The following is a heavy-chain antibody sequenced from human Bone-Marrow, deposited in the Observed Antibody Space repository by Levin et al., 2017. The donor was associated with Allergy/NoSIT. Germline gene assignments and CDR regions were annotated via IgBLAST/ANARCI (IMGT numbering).Heavy chain of an antibody. CDR1: GGTFSSYA. J-gene: IGHJ4*02. V-gene: IGHV1-69*04. CDR3: ARDLPYYYDSSGYSDY. CDR2: IIPILGIA. D-gene: IGHD3-22*01. Sequence: KISCKASGGTFSSYAISWVRQAPGQGLEWMGRIIPILGIANYAQKFQGRVTITADKSTSTAYMELSSLRSEDTAVYYCARDLPYYYDSSGYSDYWGQGTLVTVSS.